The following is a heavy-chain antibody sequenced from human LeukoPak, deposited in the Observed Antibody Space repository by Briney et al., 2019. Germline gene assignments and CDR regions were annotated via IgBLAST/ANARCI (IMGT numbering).Heavy chain of an antibody. CDR3: ARTNGGYEYN. J-gene: IGHJ4*02. CDR2: INPNSGGT. D-gene: IGHD5-12*01. V-gene: IGHV1-2*02. CDR1: GYTFTDYY. Sequence: ASVKVSCKASGYTFTDYYIHWVRQAPGQGLEWMGWINPNSGGTNYAQKFQGRVAVTRDTSISTAYMEVSRLKSDDTAVYYCARTNGGYEYNWGQGTRVIVSS.